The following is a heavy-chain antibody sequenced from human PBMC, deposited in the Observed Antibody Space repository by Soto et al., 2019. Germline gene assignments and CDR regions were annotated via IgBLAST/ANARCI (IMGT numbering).Heavy chain of an antibody. V-gene: IGHV3-13*04. J-gene: IGHJ5*02. CDR2: IGTSGDT. Sequence: EVQVVESGGGLVQPGGSLRLSCAASGFTFSRYDMQWVRQATGRGLEWVSGIGTSGDTYYAGSVKGRFTISRENAKNSVYLQMNSSRAGDTAVYYCARGALGFDPWGQGSLVAVSS. CDR1: GFTFSRYD. D-gene: IGHD6-6*01. CDR3: ARGALGFDP.